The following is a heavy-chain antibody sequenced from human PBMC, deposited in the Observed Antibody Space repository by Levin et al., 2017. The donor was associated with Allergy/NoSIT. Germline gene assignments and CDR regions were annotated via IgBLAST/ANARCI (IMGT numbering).Heavy chain of an antibody. CDR1: GGSITSSGYS. D-gene: IGHD2-2*01. V-gene: IGHV4-30-2*01. Sequence: SETLSLTCTVSGGSITSSGYSWSWIRQPPGKALEWIGYIYHSGSTYYNPSLRSRVTISVDRSKNHFSLNLNSVTAADTAVYYCARTRYCSGTTCLNWIDPWGQGTLVTVSS. J-gene: IGHJ5*02. CDR3: ARTRYCSGTTCLNWIDP. CDR2: IYHSGST.